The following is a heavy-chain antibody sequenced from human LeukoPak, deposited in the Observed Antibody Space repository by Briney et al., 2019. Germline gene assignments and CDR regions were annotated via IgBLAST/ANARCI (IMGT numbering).Heavy chain of an antibody. CDR3: AKDLLVYSSSLYLQH. D-gene: IGHD6-6*01. CDR1: GFTFSSYG. CDR2: IWYDGSNK. V-gene: IGHV3-33*06. J-gene: IGHJ1*01. Sequence: PGGSLRLSCAASGFTFSSYGMHWVRQAPGKGLEWVAVIWYDGSNKYYADSVKGRFTISRDNSKNTLYLQMNSLRAGDTAVYYCAKDLLVYSSSLYLQHWGQGTLVTVSS.